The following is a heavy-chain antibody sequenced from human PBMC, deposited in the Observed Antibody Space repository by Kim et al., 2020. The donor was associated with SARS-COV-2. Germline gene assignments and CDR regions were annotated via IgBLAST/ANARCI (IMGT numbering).Heavy chain of an antibody. CDR3: ARPDRREYSYGSDYFDY. CDR2: ISYDGSNK. Sequence: GGSLRLSCAASGFTFSSYAMHWVRQAPGKGLEWVAVISYDGSNKYYADSVKGRFTISRDKAKNSLYLQMNSLRAEDTAVYYCARPDRREYSYGSDYFDYWGQGTLVTVSS. J-gene: IGHJ4*02. V-gene: IGHV3-30*04. CDR1: GFTFSSYA. D-gene: IGHD5-18*01.